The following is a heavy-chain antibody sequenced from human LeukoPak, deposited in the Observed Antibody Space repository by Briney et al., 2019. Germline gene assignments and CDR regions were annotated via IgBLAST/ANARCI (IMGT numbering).Heavy chain of an antibody. CDR2: IKKDGSEK. CDR3: ARHLSGVTGYTYGRGIDY. D-gene: IGHD5-18*01. Sequence: GGSLRLSCTASGFTFSSYWMSWVRQAPGKGLEWVANIKKDGSEKYYVDSVKGRFTISRDNAKTSLYLQMNSLRAEDTAVYYCARHLSGVTGYTYGRGIDYWGQGTLVTVSS. J-gene: IGHJ4*02. CDR1: GFTFSSYW. V-gene: IGHV3-7*01.